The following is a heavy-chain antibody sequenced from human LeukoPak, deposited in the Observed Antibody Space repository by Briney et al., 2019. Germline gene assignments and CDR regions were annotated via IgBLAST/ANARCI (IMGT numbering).Heavy chain of an antibody. CDR3: ARYHVWGSYHDY. CDR2: IKHDGSER. Sequence: GGSLRLSCAASGLSFSSYWMSWVRQAPGKGLEWVADIKHDGSERYHVDSVKGRFTTSRDNAKNSLYLQMNSLRDEDTAMYYCARYHVWGSYHDYWGQGTLVTVSS. D-gene: IGHD3-16*02. CDR1: GLSFSSYW. V-gene: IGHV3-7*04. J-gene: IGHJ4*02.